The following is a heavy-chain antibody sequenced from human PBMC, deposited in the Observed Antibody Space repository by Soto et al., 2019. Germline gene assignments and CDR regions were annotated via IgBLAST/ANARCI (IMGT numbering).Heavy chain of an antibody. Sequence: NPSETLSLTCTVSGGSISSYYWSWIRQPPGKGPEWIGYIYYSGSTNYNPSLKSRVTISVDTSKNQFSLKLSSVTAADTAVYYCARDVRYCSSTSCLGWFDPWGQGTLVTVSS. V-gene: IGHV4-59*01. CDR2: IYYSGST. J-gene: IGHJ5*02. D-gene: IGHD2-2*01. CDR3: ARDVRYCSSTSCLGWFDP. CDR1: GGSISSYY.